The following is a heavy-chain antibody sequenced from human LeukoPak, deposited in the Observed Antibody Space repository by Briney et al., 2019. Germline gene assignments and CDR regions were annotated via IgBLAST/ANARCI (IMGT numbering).Heavy chain of an antibody. CDR3: ARWGYSYGYYFDY. CDR2: IWYDGSNK. Sequence: GGSLRLSCAASGFTFSSYCMHWVRQAPGKGLEWVAVIWYDGSNKYYADSVKGRFTISRDNSKNTLYLQMNSLRAEDTAVYYCARWGYSYGYYFDYWGQGTLVTVSS. J-gene: IGHJ4*02. CDR1: GFTFSSYC. D-gene: IGHD5-18*01. V-gene: IGHV3-33*01.